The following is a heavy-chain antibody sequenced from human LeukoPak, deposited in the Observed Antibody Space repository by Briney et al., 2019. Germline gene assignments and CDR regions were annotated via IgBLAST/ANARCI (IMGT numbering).Heavy chain of an antibody. CDR3: AKDRIVVVPAALPTAFDI. CDR2: ISYDGSNK. CDR1: GFTFSSYG. V-gene: IGHV3-30*18. Sequence: GGSLRLSCAASGFTFSSYGMHWVRQAPGKGLEWVAVISYDGSNKYYADSVKGRFTISRDNSKNTLYLQMNSLRAEDTAVYYCAKDRIVVVPAALPTAFDIWGQGTMVTVSS. J-gene: IGHJ3*02. D-gene: IGHD2-2*01.